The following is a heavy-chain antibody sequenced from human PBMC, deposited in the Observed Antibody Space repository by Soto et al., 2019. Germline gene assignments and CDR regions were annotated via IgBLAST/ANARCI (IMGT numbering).Heavy chain of an antibody. Sequence: PGESLKISCTGSGYSFAVYCITLVRQKPGKGLEWMGRIDPSDSQTYYSPSFRGHVTISVTKSITTVFLQWSSLRASDTAMYYCARQIYDSDTGPNFQYYFDSWGQGTPVTVSS. D-gene: IGHD3-22*01. V-gene: IGHV5-10-1*01. J-gene: IGHJ4*02. CDR2: IDPSDSQT. CDR3: ARQIYDSDTGPNFQYYFDS. CDR1: GYSFAVYC.